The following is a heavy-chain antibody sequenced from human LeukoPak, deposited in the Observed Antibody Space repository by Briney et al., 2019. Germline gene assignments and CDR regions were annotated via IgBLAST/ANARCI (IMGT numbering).Heavy chain of an antibody. J-gene: IGHJ5*02. CDR1: GGSITSYTHY. Sequence: SETLSLTCTVSGGSITSYTHYWGWIRQPPGKGLEWIATVYYTGGTYYNPSLKSRVTISIDTSRNHFSLKLTSVIAADTAMYYCVSNSSTSPWFDPWGQGTLVTVSS. V-gene: IGHV4-39*02. D-gene: IGHD6-6*01. CDR3: VSNSSTSPWFDP. CDR2: VYYTGGT.